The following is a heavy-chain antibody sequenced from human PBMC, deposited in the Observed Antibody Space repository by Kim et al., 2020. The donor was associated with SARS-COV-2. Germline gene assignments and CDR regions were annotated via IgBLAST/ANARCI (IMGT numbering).Heavy chain of an antibody. CDR3: ARDPHDYVWGSYRSLDAFDI. J-gene: IGHJ3*02. D-gene: IGHD3-16*02. CDR1: GGSISSYY. Sequence: SETLSLTCTVSGGSISSYYWSWIRQPPGKGLEWIGYIYYSGSTNYNPSLKSRVTISVDTSKNQFSLKLSSVTAADTAVYYCARDPHDYVWGSYRSLDAFDIWGQGTMVTVSS. V-gene: IGHV4-59*01. CDR2: IYYSGST.